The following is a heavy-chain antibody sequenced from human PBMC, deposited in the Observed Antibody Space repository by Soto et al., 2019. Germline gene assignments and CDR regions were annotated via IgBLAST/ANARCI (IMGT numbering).Heavy chain of an antibody. CDR1: GFTFSSYA. D-gene: IGHD3-10*01. Sequence: LRLSCAASGFTFSSYAMSWVRQSPGKGLEWVSAISGSGGSTYYADSVKGRFTISRDNSKNTLYLQMNSLRAEDTAVYYCASHPPKLWFGEGYWGQGTLVTVSS. V-gene: IGHV3-23*01. CDR2: ISGSGGST. J-gene: IGHJ4*02. CDR3: ASHPPKLWFGEGY.